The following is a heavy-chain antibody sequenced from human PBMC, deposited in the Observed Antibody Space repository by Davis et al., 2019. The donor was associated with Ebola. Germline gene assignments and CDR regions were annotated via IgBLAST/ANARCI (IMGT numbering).Heavy chain of an antibody. V-gene: IGHV4-59*08. Sequence: PGGSLRLSCSVSGGSLDNFYWNWIRQPPGKGLEWIGSTYYSGSTTYNPSLKSRVTISVDTSKNQFSLQMRSVTAADTAVYYCARNRTVGGAAARYNWFDPWGQGILVTVSS. D-gene: IGHD1-26*01. CDR1: GGSLDNFY. CDR3: ARNRTVGGAAARYNWFDP. J-gene: IGHJ5*02. CDR2: TYYSGST.